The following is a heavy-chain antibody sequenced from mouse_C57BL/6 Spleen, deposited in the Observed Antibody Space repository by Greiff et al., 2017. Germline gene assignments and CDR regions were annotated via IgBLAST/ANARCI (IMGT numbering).Heavy chain of an antibody. CDR1: GFTFSSYA. D-gene: IGHD3-2*02. CDR3: ALDSSGYPAWFAY. CDR2: ISDGGSYT. J-gene: IGHJ3*01. Sequence: EVQRVESGGGLVKPGGSLKLSCAASGFTFSSYAMSWVRQTPEKRLEWVATISDGGSYTYYPDNVKGRFTISRDNAKNNLYLQMSHLKSEDTAMYYCALDSSGYPAWFAYWGQGTLVTVSA. V-gene: IGHV5-4*01.